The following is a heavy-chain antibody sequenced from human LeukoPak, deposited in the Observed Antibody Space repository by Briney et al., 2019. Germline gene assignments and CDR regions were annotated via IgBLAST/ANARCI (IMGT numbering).Heavy chain of an antibody. V-gene: IGHV3-48*03. CDR2: ISTSGGAI. CDR3: AREHCSGGGCYYFDY. CDR1: RYTFSDYE. D-gene: IGHD2-15*01. Sequence: GGSLRLSCAASRYTFSDYEMKWVRQAPVKGLEWVSYISTSGGAIYYAESVKGRFTISRDNAKNSLYLQMHSLTVEDTDVYYCAREHCSGGGCYYFDYWGQGTLVTVSS. J-gene: IGHJ4*02.